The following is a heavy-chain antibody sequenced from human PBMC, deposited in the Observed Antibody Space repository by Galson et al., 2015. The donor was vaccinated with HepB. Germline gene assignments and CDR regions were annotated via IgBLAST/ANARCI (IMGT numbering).Heavy chain of an antibody. V-gene: IGHV3-30*04. CDR1: GFIFSSYA. D-gene: IGHD2/OR15-2a*01. Sequence: SLRLSCAASGFIFSSYAMHWVRQPPGKGLEWVAIISYDGSNKFYTDSVKGRFTISRDNSRNTLYLQMNSLRPDDTAVYYCATGIEVVSPRSYGMDVWGQGTTVTVSS. CDR3: ATGIEVVSPRSYGMDV. CDR2: ISYDGSNK. J-gene: IGHJ6*02.